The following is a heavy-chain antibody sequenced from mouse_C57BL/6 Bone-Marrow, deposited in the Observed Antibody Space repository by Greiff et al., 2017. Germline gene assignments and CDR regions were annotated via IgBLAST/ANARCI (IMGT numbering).Heavy chain of an antibody. Sequence: QVQLQQPGAELVMPGASVKLSCKASGYTFTSYWMHWVKQRPGQGLEWIGEIDPSDSYTNYNQKFKGKSTLTVDKSSSTAYMQLSSLTSEDSAVYYCARRPDYYGSSYGFAYWGQGTLVTVSA. CDR1: GYTFTSYW. D-gene: IGHD1-1*01. CDR3: ARRPDYYGSSYGFAY. V-gene: IGHV1-69*01. CDR2: IDPSDSYT. J-gene: IGHJ3*01.